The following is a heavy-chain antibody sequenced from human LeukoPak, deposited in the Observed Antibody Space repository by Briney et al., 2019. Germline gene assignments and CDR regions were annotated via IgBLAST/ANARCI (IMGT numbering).Heavy chain of an antibody. D-gene: IGHD6-19*01. CDR1: GFTFSTYA. Sequence: GGSLRLSCAASGFTFSTYAMSWVRHTPGKGLEWVSGISSGGNTQYTDSVKGRFTVSRDNSKNTLHLQMDSLRAEDTAIYDCTKDRRQWVVPYFDSWGQGTVVTVSS. J-gene: IGHJ4*02. V-gene: IGHV3-23*01. CDR3: TKDRRQWVVPYFDS. CDR2: ISSGGNT.